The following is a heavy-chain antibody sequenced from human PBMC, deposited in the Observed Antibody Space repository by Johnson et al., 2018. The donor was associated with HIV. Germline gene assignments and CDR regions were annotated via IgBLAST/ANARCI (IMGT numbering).Heavy chain of an antibody. V-gene: IGHV3-30*04. CDR3: ARDGGSYVTDI. CDR2: ISYDGSNK. D-gene: IGHD3-16*01. CDR1: GFTFSSYA. J-gene: IGHJ3*02. Sequence: QVQLVESGGGLVQPGWSLRLSCAASGFTFSSYAMHWVRQAPGKGLEWVAIISYDGSNKYYADSVRGRFTISRDNSKNTLYLQMNSLRAEDTAVYYCARDGGSYVTDIWGQGTMVTVSS.